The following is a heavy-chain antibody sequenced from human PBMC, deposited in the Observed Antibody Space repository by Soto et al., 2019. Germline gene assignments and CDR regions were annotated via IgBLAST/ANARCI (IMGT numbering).Heavy chain of an antibody. CDR1: GYTLTSYA. D-gene: IGHD3-3*01. Sequence: ASVNVSCKASGYTLTSYAMHWVRQAPGQRLEWMGWINAGNGNTTYSQKFQGRVNMTSDTSASTAYMELSSLRSEDTAVYYCARDLGVYYDSWSGDATFYGMDVWGQGTTVTVSS. V-gene: IGHV1-3*01. CDR3: ARDLGVYYDSWSGDATFYGMDV. J-gene: IGHJ6*02. CDR2: INAGNGNT.